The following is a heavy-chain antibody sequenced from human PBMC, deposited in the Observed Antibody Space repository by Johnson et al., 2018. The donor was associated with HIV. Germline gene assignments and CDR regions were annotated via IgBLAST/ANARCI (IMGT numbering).Heavy chain of an antibody. Sequence: QVQLVESGGGVVQPGRSLRLSCAASGFTFSNYGMHWVRQAPGKGLEWVAVTWFDGSNKYYSDSVKGRFTISRDNSKNTLYLQMNSLRAEDTAVYYCATSTASDALDIWGQGTMVTVSS. J-gene: IGHJ3*02. CDR3: ATSTASDALDI. D-gene: IGHD1-1*01. V-gene: IGHV3-33*01. CDR2: TWFDGSNK. CDR1: GFTFSNYG.